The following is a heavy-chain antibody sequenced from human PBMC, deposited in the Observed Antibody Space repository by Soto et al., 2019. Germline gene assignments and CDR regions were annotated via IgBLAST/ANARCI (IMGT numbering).Heavy chain of an antibody. Sequence: PSETLSLTCGVYGGPFSGFYWSWIRQPPGKGLEWIGQISHSGSTNCNPSLKSRVTISVDTSKNQFSLRLSSVTAADTAVYYCARGLRAYSSSSPLVSWGQGTLVTVSS. CDR1: GGPFSGFY. J-gene: IGHJ5*02. V-gene: IGHV4-34*01. CDR3: ARGLRAYSSSSPLVS. D-gene: IGHD6-6*01. CDR2: ISHSGST.